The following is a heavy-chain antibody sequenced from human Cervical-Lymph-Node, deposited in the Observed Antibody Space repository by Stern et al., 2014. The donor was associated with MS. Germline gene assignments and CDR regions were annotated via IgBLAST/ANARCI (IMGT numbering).Heavy chain of an antibody. CDR2: IYTDGST. V-gene: IGHV3-53*01. CDR1: GFTVSKNY. Sequence: EVQLVESGGGLIQPGGSLRLSCAAPGFTVSKNYMSWVRQAPGKGLEWGSLIYTDGSTYYAGSVKGRFTISRDSSKNMLFLQMNSLRAEDTAMYYCARAIFGVNTAAMAPDAFDSWGQGTMVTVSS. CDR3: ARAIFGVNTAAMAPDAFDS. J-gene: IGHJ3*01. D-gene: IGHD3-3*01.